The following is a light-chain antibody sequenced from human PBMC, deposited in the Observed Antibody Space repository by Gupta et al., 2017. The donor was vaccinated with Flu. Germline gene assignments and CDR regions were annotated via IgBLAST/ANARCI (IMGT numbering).Light chain of an antibody. CDR1: SSDLAGFDY. V-gene: IGLV2-14*01. Sequence: QSALTQPASVSGSPGQSITMSCTGTSSDLAGFDYVSWYQHHPGKVPKLFRYEVSDRPSGVSNCVSGAKSANTASLNISRLQAEDEAEYYCHSYKTTSTVFGGGTKVTVL. CDR3: HSYKTTSTV. CDR2: EVS. J-gene: IGLJ3*02.